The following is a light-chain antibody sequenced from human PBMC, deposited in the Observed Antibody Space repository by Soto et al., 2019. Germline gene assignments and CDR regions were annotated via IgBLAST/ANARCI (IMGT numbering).Light chain of an antibody. CDR1: QSISSW. Sequence: DIQMTQSPSILSASVGDRFTITCRASQSISSWLAWYQQKPGKAPKLLIYKASSLESGVPSRFSGSGSGTEFTLTISSLQPDDFATYYCQHYNSYSEAFGQGTKVDIK. CDR2: KAS. CDR3: QHYNSYSEA. V-gene: IGKV1-5*03. J-gene: IGKJ1*01.